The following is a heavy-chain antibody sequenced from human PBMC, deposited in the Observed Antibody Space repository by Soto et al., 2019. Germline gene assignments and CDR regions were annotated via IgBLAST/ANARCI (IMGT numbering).Heavy chain of an antibody. CDR3: AREYSGALGAFDI. V-gene: IGHV4-59*01. D-gene: IGHD6-19*01. J-gene: IGHJ3*02. Sequence: SETLSLTCTVSGGSISSYYWSWIRQPPGKGLEWIGYIYYSGSTNYNPSLKSRVTISVDTSKNQFSLKLSSVTAADTAVYYCAREYSGALGAFDIWGQGTMVTVSS. CDR2: IYYSGST. CDR1: GGSISSYY.